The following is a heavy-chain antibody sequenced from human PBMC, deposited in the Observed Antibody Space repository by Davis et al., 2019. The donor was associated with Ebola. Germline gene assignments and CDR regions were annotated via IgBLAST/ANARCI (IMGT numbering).Heavy chain of an antibody. CDR2: IYHGGTT. CDR1: AGSISNSNW. V-gene: IGHV4-4*02. CDR3: ARDYYDSSGYIWYFDL. J-gene: IGHJ2*01. Sequence: GSLRLSCAVSAGSISNSNWWSWVRQTPGKGLDWIGEIYHGGTTNYNPPLKSRATMSIDKSKNQFSLNLNSVTAADTAIYYCARDYYDSSGYIWYFDLWGRGTLVTVSS. D-gene: IGHD3-22*01.